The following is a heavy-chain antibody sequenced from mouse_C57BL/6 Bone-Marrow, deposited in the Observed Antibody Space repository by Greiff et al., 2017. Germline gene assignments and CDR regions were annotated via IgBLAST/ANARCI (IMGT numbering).Heavy chain of an antibody. V-gene: IGHV5-6*01. D-gene: IGHD2-2*01. Sequence: EVKLVESGGDLVKPGGSLKLSCAASGFTFSSYGMSWVRQTPDKRLEWVATISSGGSYTYYPDSVKGRFTISRDNAKNTLYLQMSSLKSEDTAMYYCAIFSMVTRTDAYAMDYWGQGTSVTVSS. CDR2: ISSGGSYT. CDR3: AIFSMVTRTDAYAMDY. CDR1: GFTFSSYG. J-gene: IGHJ4*01.